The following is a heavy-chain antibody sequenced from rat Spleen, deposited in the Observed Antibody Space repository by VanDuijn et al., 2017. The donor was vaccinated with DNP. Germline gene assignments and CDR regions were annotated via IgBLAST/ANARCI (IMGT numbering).Heavy chain of an antibody. D-gene: IGHD4-3*01. V-gene: IGHV3-1*01. CDR3: ARSKYNSGYVPFAD. CDR1: GYSITSNY. Sequence: EVQLQESGPGLVKPSQSLSLTCSVTGYSITSNYWGWIRKFPGNKMEWMGYISYSGITGFNPSLKSRVSITRDTSKNQFFLQLNSVTTEDTATYYCARSKYNSGYVPFADWGQGTLVTVSS. CDR2: ISYSGIT. J-gene: IGHJ3*01.